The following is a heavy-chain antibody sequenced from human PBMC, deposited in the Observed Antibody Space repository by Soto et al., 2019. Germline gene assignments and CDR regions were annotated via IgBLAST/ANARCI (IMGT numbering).Heavy chain of an antibody. D-gene: IGHD3-22*01. CDR2: INHSGRV. V-gene: IGHV4-34*01. CDR3: STRAYDTNGYYRFDP. CDR1: GGSFIGHS. Sequence: SETLSLTCAVYGGSFIGHSWTWIRQSPGKGLEWIGDINHSGRVNYSPSLKSRVTISLDTSKNQFSLTLSAVTAADTAMYYCSTRAYDTNGYYRFDPWGQGTLVTVS. J-gene: IGHJ5*01.